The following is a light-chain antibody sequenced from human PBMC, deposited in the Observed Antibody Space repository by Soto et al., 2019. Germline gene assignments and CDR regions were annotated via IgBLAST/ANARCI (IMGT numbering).Light chain of an antibody. V-gene: IGLV2-8*01. CDR3: SPYAGSSNV. CDR2: EVN. J-gene: IGLJ1*01. Sequence: QSALTQPPSASGSPGQSVAISCTGTSSDVGGYNYVSWYQQHPGKAPKLMIYEVNKRPSGVPDRFSGSKSGNTASLTVAGLQAEDEADYYGSPYAGSSNVFGTGTKGTVL. CDR1: SSDVGGYNY.